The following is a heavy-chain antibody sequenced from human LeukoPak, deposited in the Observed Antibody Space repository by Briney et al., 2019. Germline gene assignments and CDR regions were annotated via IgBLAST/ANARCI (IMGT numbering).Heavy chain of an antibody. CDR1: GGSISSSSYY. J-gene: IGHJ6*03. CDR2: INHSGST. V-gene: IGHV4-39*07. CDR3: ARRNLEWLVRPGYYYYYYMDV. D-gene: IGHD6-19*01. Sequence: PSETLSLTCTVSGGSISSSSYYWGWIRQPPGRGLEWIGEINHSGSTNYNPSLKSRVTISVDTSKNQFSLKLSSVTAADTAVYYCARRNLEWLVRPGYYYYYYMDVWGKGTTVTVSS.